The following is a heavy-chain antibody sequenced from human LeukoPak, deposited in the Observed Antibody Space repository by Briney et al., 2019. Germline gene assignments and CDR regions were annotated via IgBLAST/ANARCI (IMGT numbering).Heavy chain of an antibody. V-gene: IGHV3-21*01. J-gene: IGHJ4*02. CDR2: ISSSSSYI. CDR3: ARDRGWSGGRPSDY. D-gene: IGHD3-3*01. Sequence: TGGSLRLSCAASGFTFSSYSMNWVRQAPGKGLEWVSSISSSSSYIYYADSVKGRFTISRDNAKNSLYLQMNSLRAEDTAVYYCARDRGWSGGRPSDYWGQGTLVTVSS. CDR1: GFTFSSYS.